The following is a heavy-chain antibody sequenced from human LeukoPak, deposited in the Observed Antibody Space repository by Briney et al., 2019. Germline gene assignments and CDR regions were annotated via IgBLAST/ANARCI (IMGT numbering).Heavy chain of an antibody. CDR2: IYHSGST. V-gene: IGHV4-30-2*01. Sequence: SETLFLTCDVSGGSISSGGYSWSWIRQPPGKGLEWIGYIYHSGSTYHNPSLKSRVTISVDRSKNQLSLKLRSVTAADTAVYYCARGVVTAIVDYFDYWGQGTLVTVSS. J-gene: IGHJ4*02. CDR1: GGSISSGGYS. CDR3: ARGVVTAIVDYFDY. D-gene: IGHD2-21*02.